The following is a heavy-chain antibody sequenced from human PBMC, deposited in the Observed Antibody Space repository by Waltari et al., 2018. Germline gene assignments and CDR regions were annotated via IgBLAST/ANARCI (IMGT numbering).Heavy chain of an antibody. Sequence: QVQLVQSGAEVKKPGASVKVSCKVSGYTLTELSMHWVRQAPGKGLEWMGGLDPEDGETIYAQKYQGRVTMTEDTSTDTAYMELSSLRSEDTAVYYCATEGHYYYDSSGLPRPLDYWGQGTLVTVSS. V-gene: IGHV1-24*01. CDR1: GYTLTELS. D-gene: IGHD3-22*01. J-gene: IGHJ4*02. CDR2: LDPEDGET. CDR3: ATEGHYYYDSSGLPRPLDY.